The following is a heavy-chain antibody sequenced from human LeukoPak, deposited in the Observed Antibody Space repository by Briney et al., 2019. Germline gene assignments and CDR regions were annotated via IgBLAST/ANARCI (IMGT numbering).Heavy chain of an antibody. CDR3: ARLKEGIDY. V-gene: IGHV4-39*01. CDR2: IYYSGNT. CDR1: GGSISGSSYF. Sequence: SETLSLTCAVSGGSISGSSYFWGWIRQPPGRGLEWIGSIYYSGNTYYNPSLKSRVTISVDTSKNQFSLKLSSVTAADTAVYYCARLKEGIDYWGQGTLVTVSS. D-gene: IGHD3-10*01. J-gene: IGHJ4*02.